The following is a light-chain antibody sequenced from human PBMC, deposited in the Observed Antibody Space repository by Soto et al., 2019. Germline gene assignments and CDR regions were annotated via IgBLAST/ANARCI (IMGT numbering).Light chain of an antibody. J-gene: IGLJ1*01. Sequence: QSALTQPASVSGSPGQSITISCTGTSSDVGGYNYVSWYQQHPGKAPKLMLYYVSNRPSVVSNRFSGSKSGNTAFLTISCLQAEDQADYYFSAYTSSSTPYVFRSGTKVTVL. CDR2: YVS. CDR3: SAYTSSSTPYV. CDR1: SSDVGGYNY. V-gene: IGLV2-14*01.